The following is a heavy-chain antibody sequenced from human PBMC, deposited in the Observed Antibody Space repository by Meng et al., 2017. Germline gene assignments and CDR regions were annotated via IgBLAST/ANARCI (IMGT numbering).Heavy chain of an antibody. CDR3: ARGLYGSGSPREYFDY. CDR2: ISPNSGGT. J-gene: IGHJ4*02. D-gene: IGHD3-10*01. CDR1: GYTFSDHY. V-gene: IGHV1-2*02. Sequence: QEQMMQSGTEVEKPGASMKVSCKASGYTFSDHYIHWLRQAPGQGLEWMGWISPNSGGTNYAQKFQGRVTMTRDTSISTAYMELSRLRSDDTAVYYCARGLYGSGSPREYFDYWGQGTLVTVSS.